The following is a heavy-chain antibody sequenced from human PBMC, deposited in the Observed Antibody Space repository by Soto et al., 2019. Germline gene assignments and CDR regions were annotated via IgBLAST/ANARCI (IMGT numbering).Heavy chain of an antibody. Sequence: SETLSLTCPVSRGSISSGTNYWAWIRQPPGKGLEWIANIYYSGSTFYNPSLKSRVTISLDTSKNQFSLKLRSVTAADTAVYYCARHEAGWYFDSWGQGTLVTVSS. D-gene: IGHD6-25*01. V-gene: IGHV4-39*01. CDR3: ARHEAGWYFDS. CDR2: IYYSGST. J-gene: IGHJ4*02. CDR1: RGSISSGTNY.